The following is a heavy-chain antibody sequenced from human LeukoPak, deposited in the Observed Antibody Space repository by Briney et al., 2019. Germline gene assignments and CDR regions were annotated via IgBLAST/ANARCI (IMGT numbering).Heavy chain of an antibody. J-gene: IGHJ5*02. V-gene: IGHV3-30-3*01. D-gene: IGHD5-12*01. CDR2: ISYDGSNK. Sequence: AGGSLRLSCAASGFTFSSYAMHWVRQAPGKGLEWVAVISYDGSNKYYADSVKGRFTISRDNSKNTLYLQMNSLRAEDTAVYYCARDVATNSNWFDPWGQGTLVTVSS. CDR3: ARDVATNSNWFDP. CDR1: GFTFSSYA.